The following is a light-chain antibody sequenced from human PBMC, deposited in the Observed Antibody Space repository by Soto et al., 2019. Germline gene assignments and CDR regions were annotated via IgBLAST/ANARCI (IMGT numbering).Light chain of an antibody. CDR2: ATS. Sequence: DIQMTQSPSSLSASVGDRVTITCRASQGINHYLAWFQQKPGKVPKLLIYATSTLQSGVPSRFSGSGFRTDFTLTISSLQPEDVATYYCQKHNSAPPFFGPGTKVDIK. CDR1: QGINHY. V-gene: IGKV1-27*01. CDR3: QKHNSAPPF. J-gene: IGKJ3*01.